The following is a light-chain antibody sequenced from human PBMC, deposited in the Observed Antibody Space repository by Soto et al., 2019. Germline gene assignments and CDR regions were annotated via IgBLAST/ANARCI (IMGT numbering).Light chain of an antibody. CDR2: GAS. Sequence: EIVMTQSPATLSVSPGERATLSCRASQSVSSNLAWYQQKPGQAPRLLIYGASTRATGIPARFSGSRSGTEFTLTISSLQSEDFAVYYCLQYNDWPLTFGGGTKVEIK. CDR1: QSVSSN. CDR3: LQYNDWPLT. J-gene: IGKJ4*01. V-gene: IGKV3-15*01.